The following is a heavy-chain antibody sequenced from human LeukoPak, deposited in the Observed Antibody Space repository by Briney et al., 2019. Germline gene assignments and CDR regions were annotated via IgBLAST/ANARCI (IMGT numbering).Heavy chain of an antibody. CDR2: IIPIFGTA. CDR1: GGTFSSYA. CDR3: ARDLAGRRGWFDP. D-gene: IGHD2-15*01. Sequence: SVKVSCKASGGTFSSYAISWVRQAPGQGLEWMGGIIPIFGTANYAQKFQGRVTITADESTSTAYMELSSLRSEDSAVYYCARDLAGRRGWFDPWGQGTLVTVSS. V-gene: IGHV1-69*01. J-gene: IGHJ5*02.